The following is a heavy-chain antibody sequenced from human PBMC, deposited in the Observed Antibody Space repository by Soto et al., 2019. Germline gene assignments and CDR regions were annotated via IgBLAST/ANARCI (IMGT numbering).Heavy chain of an antibody. D-gene: IGHD4-17*01. V-gene: IGHV4-30-2*01. CDR3: ARGMTKVTTLDY. CDR2: IYHSGST. Sequence: QLQLQESGSGLVKPSQTLSLTCAVSGGSISSGGYSWSWIRQPPGKGLEWIGYIYHSGSTYYNPTLKRRVTIAVDRSKSQFALKLSSVTAADTDVYYCARGMTKVTTLDYWGQGTLVTVSS. J-gene: IGHJ4*02. CDR1: GGSISSGGYS.